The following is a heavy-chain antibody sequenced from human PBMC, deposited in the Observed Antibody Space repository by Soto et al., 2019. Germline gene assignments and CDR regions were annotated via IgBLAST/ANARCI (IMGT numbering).Heavy chain of an antibody. J-gene: IGHJ6*03. Sequence: EVQLVESGGGLVQPGGSLRLSCAASGFTFSSYWMHWVHQAPGKGLVWVSRINSDGSSTSYADSVKGRFTISRDNAKNTLYLQMNSLRAEDTAVYYCARDSSALGYYYYYMDVWGKGTTVTVSS. D-gene: IGHD6-25*01. V-gene: IGHV3-74*01. CDR3: ARDSSALGYYYYYMDV. CDR1: GFTFSSYW. CDR2: INSDGSST.